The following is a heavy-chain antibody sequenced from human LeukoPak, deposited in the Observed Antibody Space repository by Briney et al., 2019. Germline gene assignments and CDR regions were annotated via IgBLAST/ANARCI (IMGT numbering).Heavy chain of an antibody. V-gene: IGHV3-66*01. CDR3: ARGGAAGMAPLDY. J-gene: IGHJ4*02. CDR1: GGSISSYY. CDR2: IYSGGST. Sequence: ETLSLTCTVSGGSISSYYWSWVRQAPGKGLEWVSVIYSGGSTYYADSVKGRFTISRDNSKNTLYLQMNSLRAEDTAVYYCARGGAAGMAPLDYWGQGTLVTVSS. D-gene: IGHD6-13*01.